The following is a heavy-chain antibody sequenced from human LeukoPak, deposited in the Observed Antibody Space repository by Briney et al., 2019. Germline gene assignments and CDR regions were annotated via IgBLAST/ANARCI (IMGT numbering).Heavy chain of an antibody. D-gene: IGHD5-12*01. CDR3: ARDFLPTQVATWPGD. Sequence: GGSLRLSCAASGFTFSSYWMSWVRQAPGKGLEWVANIKQDGSEKYYVDSVKGRFTISRDNAKNSLYLQMNSLRAEDTAVYYCARDFLPTQVATWPGDWGQGTLVTVSS. J-gene: IGHJ4*02. CDR2: IKQDGSEK. V-gene: IGHV3-7*03. CDR1: GFTFSSYW.